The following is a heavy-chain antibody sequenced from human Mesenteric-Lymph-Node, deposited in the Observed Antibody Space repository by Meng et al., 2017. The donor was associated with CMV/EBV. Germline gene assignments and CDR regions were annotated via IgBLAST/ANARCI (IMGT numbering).Heavy chain of an antibody. CDR2: IGTAGDT. Sequence: GESLKISCAASGFIFSSYDMHWVRQATGKGLEWVSAIGTAGDTYYAGSVKGRVTISRENAKNSLYLQMNSLRAGDTAVYYCARGSNHYVSGSYYSTPYGIDVWGQGTTVTVSS. D-gene: IGHD3-10*01. V-gene: IGHV3-13*01. CDR3: ARGSNHYVSGSYYSTPYGIDV. CDR1: GFIFSSYD. J-gene: IGHJ6*02.